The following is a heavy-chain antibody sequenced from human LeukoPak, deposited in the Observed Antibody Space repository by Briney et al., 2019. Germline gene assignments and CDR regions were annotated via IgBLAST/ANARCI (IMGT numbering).Heavy chain of an antibody. Sequence: SETLSLTCTVSGGSISSGDYYWSWIRQPPGKGLEWIGYIYYSGSTYYNPSLKSRVTISVDTSKNQFSLKLSSVTAADTAVYYCARATYYYDSSGYFPTNYYYYYMDVWGKGTTVTVSS. CDR2: IYYSGST. D-gene: IGHD3-22*01. V-gene: IGHV4-30-4*01. J-gene: IGHJ6*03. CDR3: ARATYYYDSSGYFPTNYYYYYMDV. CDR1: GGSISSGDYY.